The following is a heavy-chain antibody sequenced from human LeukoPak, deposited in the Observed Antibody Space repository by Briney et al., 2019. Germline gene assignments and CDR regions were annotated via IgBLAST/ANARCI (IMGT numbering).Heavy chain of an antibody. CDR3: ARYHSYSSGYIDY. D-gene: IGHD6-19*01. CDR1: GGSISSSSHY. V-gene: IGHV4-39*01. Sequence: SETLSLTCTVSGGSISSSSHYWGWIRQPPGKGLEWIGSIYYSGSTYNSASLKSRVTISVATSKHQFSLKLSSVTAADTAVYYCARYHSYSSGYIDYWGQGTLVAVSS. CDR2: IYYSGST. J-gene: IGHJ4*02.